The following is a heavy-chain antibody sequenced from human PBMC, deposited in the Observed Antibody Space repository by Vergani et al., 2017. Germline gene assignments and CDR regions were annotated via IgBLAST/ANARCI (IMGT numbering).Heavy chain of an antibody. V-gene: IGHV4-59*08. CDR2: IYYSGST. D-gene: IGHD2-15*01. Sequence: QVQLQESGPGLVKPSETLSLTCTVSGGSISSYYWSWIRQPPGKGLEWIGYIYYSGSTYYNPSLKSRVTISVDTSKNQFSLKLSSVTAADTAVYYCARGRGGGSFPHWGQGTLVTVSS. CDR3: ARGRGGGSFPH. J-gene: IGHJ4*02. CDR1: GGSISSYY.